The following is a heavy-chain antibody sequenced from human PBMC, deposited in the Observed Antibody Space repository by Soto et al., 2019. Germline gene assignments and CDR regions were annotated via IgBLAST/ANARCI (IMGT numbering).Heavy chain of an antibody. CDR2: ISDYNGNT. Sequence: QVQLVQSGAEVKRAGASVKVSCKASGYTFSSYGLSWVRQAPGQGLEWMGWISDYNGNTHYAQKFQGRVIMTTDTSTRTAYMELRSLRSDDAAVYFCAREGYYSGSGTYSPPRYYGMDVWRQGTTVTVSS. CDR3: AREGYYSGSGTYSPPRYYGMDV. V-gene: IGHV1-18*01. D-gene: IGHD3-10*01. CDR1: GYTFSSYG. J-gene: IGHJ6*02.